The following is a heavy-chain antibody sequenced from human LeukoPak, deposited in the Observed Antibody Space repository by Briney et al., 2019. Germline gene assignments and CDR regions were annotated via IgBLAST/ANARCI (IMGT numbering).Heavy chain of an antibody. CDR1: GGSISSGDYY. J-gene: IGHJ3*02. V-gene: IGHV4-30-4*01. CDR2: IYYSGST. D-gene: IGHD3-10*01. Sequence: SETLSLTCTVSGGSISSGDYYWNWIRQPPGKGLKWIGYIYYSGSTYYNPSLKSRLTISIDTSKNQFSLKLSSVTAADTAVYYCASTGPTMVRVDDAFDIWGQGTMVTVSS. CDR3: ASTGPTMVRVDDAFDI.